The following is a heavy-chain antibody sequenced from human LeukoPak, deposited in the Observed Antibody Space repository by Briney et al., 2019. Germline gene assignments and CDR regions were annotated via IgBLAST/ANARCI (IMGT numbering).Heavy chain of an antibody. CDR2: TSYDGSSK. D-gene: IGHD5-18*01. V-gene: IGHV3-30*03. Sequence: GGSLRLSCAASGFTFSSYGMHWVRQAPGKGLEWVSVTSYDGSSKYYADSVKGRFTISRDNSKNTLYLQMNSLRAEDTAVYYCAREQRGYDYWGQGILVTVSS. CDR3: AREQRGYDY. CDR1: GFTFSSYG. J-gene: IGHJ4*02.